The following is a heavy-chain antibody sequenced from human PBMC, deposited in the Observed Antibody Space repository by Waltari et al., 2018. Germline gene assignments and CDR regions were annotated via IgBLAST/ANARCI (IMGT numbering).Heavy chain of an antibody. V-gene: IGHV1-2*02. CDR3: AKDTAAVAANFDD. Sequence: QVQLVQSGAEVKKPGASVKVSCKASGYTFSGYYIHWVRQAPGQGLEWMGWLNPNSGGTNCAQKFQGRVTMTRDTSISTAYMELSRLTSDDTAVYYCAKDTAAVAANFDDWGQGTLVTVSS. D-gene: IGHD6-19*01. CDR1: GYTFSGYY. J-gene: IGHJ4*02. CDR2: LNPNSGGT.